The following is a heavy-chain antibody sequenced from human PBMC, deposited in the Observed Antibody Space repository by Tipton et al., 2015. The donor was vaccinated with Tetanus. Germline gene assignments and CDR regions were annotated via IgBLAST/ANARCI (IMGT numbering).Heavy chain of an antibody. CDR3: ARDRCSDVTCYFEMGG. CDR1: GYSFISHD. J-gene: IGHJ4*02. D-gene: IGHD2-15*01. Sequence: QLVQSGAEVKQPGASVKVSCKASGYSFISHDIFWVRQATGQGLEWLGWMNPKGGTIGSAQKFQGRFTMTRDTSINTAYMELRSLRSDDTAVYYCARDRCSDVTCYFEMGGWGQGTLVTVSS. V-gene: IGHV1-8*01. CDR2: MNPKGGTI.